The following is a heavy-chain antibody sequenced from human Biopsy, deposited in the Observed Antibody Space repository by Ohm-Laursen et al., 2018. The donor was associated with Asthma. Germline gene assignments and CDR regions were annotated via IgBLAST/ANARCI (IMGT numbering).Heavy chain of an antibody. CDR3: ARVPTTLRYFDL. CDR1: GGSVSSGSYY. J-gene: IGHJ2*01. V-gene: IGHV4-61*01. CDR2: ISYSGST. Sequence: DTLSLTCTVSGGSVSSGSYYWSWIRQPPGKGLAWVSYISYSGSTDCNPSLKSRLTISMDTSKNQFSLKLSSVTAADTSVYYCARVPTTLRYFDLWGRGTLVTVSS. D-gene: IGHD2-15*01.